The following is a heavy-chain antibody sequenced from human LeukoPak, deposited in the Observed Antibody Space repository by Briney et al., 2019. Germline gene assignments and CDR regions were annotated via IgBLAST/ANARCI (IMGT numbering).Heavy chain of an antibody. CDR3: AREGSSGYYPDYYYYMDV. J-gene: IGHJ6*03. V-gene: IGHV3-74*01. CDR2: INSDGSST. D-gene: IGHD3-22*01. CDR1: VFTFSSYW. Sequence: GGSLRLSCAASVFTFSSYWMHWVRQAPGKGLVWVSRINSDGSSTSYADSVKGRFTISRDNAKNTLYLHMNSLRAEDTAVYYCAREGSSGYYPDYYYYMDVWGKGTTVTVSS.